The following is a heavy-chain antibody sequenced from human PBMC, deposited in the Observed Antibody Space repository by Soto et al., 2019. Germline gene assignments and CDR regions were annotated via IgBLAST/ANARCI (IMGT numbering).Heavy chain of an antibody. V-gene: IGHV4-34*01. CDR2: INYRGSS. CDR3: VRGQPHRITIFEVVIRSYDYGMDV. J-gene: IGHJ6*02. D-gene: IGHD3-3*02. Sequence: QVQLQQWGAGLLKPSETLSLTCAVYGGSFTGYYWTWIRQTPGKGLEWIGEINYRGSSYYNPSLESRSSMAVDTSKNQFSLKLRSVTAADTAVYFCVRGQPHRITIFEVVIRSYDYGMDVWGQGTTVTVSS. CDR1: GGSFTGYY.